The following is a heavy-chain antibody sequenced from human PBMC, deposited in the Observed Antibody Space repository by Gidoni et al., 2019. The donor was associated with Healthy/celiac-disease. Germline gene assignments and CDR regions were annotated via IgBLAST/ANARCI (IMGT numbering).Heavy chain of an antibody. V-gene: IGHV3-30-3*01. CDR3: ASFYRSEVPAAIGAFDI. CDR1: GFTFSSYA. Sequence: QVQLVESGGGVVQPGRSLRLSCAASGFTFSSYAMHWVRQAPGKGLEWVAVISYDGSNKYYADSVKGRFTISRDNSKNTLYLQMNSLRAEDTAVYYCASFYRSEVPAAIGAFDIWGQGTMVTVSS. J-gene: IGHJ3*02. CDR2: ISYDGSNK. D-gene: IGHD2-2*01.